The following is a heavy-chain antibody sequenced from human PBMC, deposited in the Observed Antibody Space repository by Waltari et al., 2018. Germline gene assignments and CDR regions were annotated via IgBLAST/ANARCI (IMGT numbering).Heavy chain of an antibody. J-gene: IGHJ4*02. CDR1: GFSLSTTGVA. CDR2: IYWNDGK. Sequence: QITLKESGPTLVKPTPTLTLTCTFSGFSLSTTGVAVGWIRQDPGKALECLSVIYWNDGKRYSPDMKNRLSNNKDNGKSQVGLKMNHLGPGGTANYYRGPVRPHANTWFLDYYAAWGQGTVVAVSS. D-gene: IGHD3-10*01. V-gene: IGHV2-5*01. CDR3: GPVRPHANTWFLDYYAA.